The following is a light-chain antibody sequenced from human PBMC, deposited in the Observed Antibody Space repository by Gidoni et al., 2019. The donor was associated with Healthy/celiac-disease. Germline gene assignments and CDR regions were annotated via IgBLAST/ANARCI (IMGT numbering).Light chain of an antibody. Sequence: DIQMIHSPSSLPASVGDRVTITCRASQGISNYLAWYQQKPGKVPKLLIYAASTLQSGVPSRFSGSGSGTEFTLTISSLQPEDVATYYCQKYNSAPPWTFXQXTKVEIK. V-gene: IGKV1-27*01. J-gene: IGKJ1*01. CDR1: QGISNY. CDR3: QKYNSAPPWT. CDR2: AAS.